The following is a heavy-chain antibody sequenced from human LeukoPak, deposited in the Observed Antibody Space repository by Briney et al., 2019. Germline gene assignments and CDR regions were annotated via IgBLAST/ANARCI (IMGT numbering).Heavy chain of an antibody. J-gene: IGHJ4*02. CDR3: ARVSGSYADYFDY. Sequence: SQTLSLTCTVSGGSISSGDYYWSWIRQPPGKGLEWIGYIYYSGSTYYNPSLKSRVTISVHTSKNQFSLKLSSVTAADTAVYYCARVSGSYADYFDYWGQGTLVTVSS. CDR2: IYYSGST. D-gene: IGHD1-26*01. CDR1: GGSISSGDYY. V-gene: IGHV4-30-4*01.